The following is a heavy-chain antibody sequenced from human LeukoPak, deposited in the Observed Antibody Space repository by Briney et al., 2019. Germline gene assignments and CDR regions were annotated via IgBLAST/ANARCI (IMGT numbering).Heavy chain of an antibody. V-gene: IGHV4-34*01. D-gene: IGHD2-2*01. Sequence: SETLSLTCAVYGGSFSDYYWNWFRRPPGKGLEWIGEINHSGTTNYNPSLKSRVTISVDTSKNQFSLRLSAVTAADTAVYHCARGLRLPSRSSPAVPHVWGKGTTVTVSA. CDR1: GGSFSDYY. CDR2: INHSGTT. CDR3: ARGLRLPSRSSPAVPHV. J-gene: IGHJ6*04.